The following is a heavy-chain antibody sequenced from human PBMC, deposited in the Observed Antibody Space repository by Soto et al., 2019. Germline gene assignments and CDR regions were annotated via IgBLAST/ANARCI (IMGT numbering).Heavy chain of an antibody. V-gene: IGHV3-30*18. D-gene: IGHD3-22*01. Sequence: GGSLRLSCAAYGFTFSDYAMHWVRQAPGKGLEWVAVVSHGGRNTHYADSVKGRFTISRDSSKNTVSLEMTSLRAEDTAVYHCAKDTYFRDSSGYYVFDYWGQGTLVTVSS. CDR2: VSHGGRNT. CDR1: GFTFSDYA. CDR3: AKDTYFRDSSGYYVFDY. J-gene: IGHJ4*02.